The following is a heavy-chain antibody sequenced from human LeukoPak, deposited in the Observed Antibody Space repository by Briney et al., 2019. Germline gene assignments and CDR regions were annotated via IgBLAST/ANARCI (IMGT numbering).Heavy chain of an antibody. CDR2: IIPIFGTA. D-gene: IGHD2-2*01. J-gene: IGHJ4*02. Sequence: GASVKVPCKASGGTFSSYAISWVRQAPGQGLEWMGGIIPIFGTANYAQKFQGRVTITADESTSTAYMELSSLRSEDTAVYYCARGGLSRYCSSTSCYHEWGYYFDYWGQGTLVTVSS. CDR3: ARGGLSRYCSSTSCYHEWGYYFDY. V-gene: IGHV1-69*13. CDR1: GGTFSSYA.